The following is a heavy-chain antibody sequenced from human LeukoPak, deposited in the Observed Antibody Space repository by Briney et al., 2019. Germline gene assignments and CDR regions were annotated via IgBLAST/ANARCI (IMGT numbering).Heavy chain of an antibody. V-gene: IGHV3-23*01. CDR3: AKERMTTTSFDY. D-gene: IGHD4-11*01. J-gene: IGHJ4*02. CDR1: GFTFSSYA. Sequence: PGGSLRLSCAASGFTFSSYAMNWVRQAPGKGLEWVSDISSSGGTTHYADSVKGRFTISRDNSKNTLYLQMNSLRAEDTAVYYCAKERMTTTSFDYWGQGTLVTVSS. CDR2: ISSSGGTT.